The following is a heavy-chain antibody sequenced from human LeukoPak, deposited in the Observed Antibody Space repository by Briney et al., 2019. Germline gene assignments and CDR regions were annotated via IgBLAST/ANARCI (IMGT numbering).Heavy chain of an antibody. CDR1: GFSVSNNY. J-gene: IGHJ6*03. V-gene: IGHV3-66*01. Sequence: PGGSLRLSCVVSGFSVSNNYVSCVRQAPGKGLEWVSVVYAGDTIKYADSVKGRFTISRDNSKNTVYLQMNSLRAEDTALYYCARALRGLRRRIGGTTTFEYYYYMDVWGKGTTVTISS. D-gene: IGHD1-26*01. CDR2: VYAGDTI. CDR3: ARALRGLRRRIGGTTTFEYYYYMDV.